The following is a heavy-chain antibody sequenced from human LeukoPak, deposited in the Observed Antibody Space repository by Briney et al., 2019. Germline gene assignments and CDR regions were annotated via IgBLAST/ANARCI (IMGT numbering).Heavy chain of an antibody. J-gene: IGHJ5*02. V-gene: IGHV3-30*02. CDR2: IRHDGNNE. CDR1: GFIFSSYG. CDR3: AKKAPGNWVPLGS. Sequence: PGGSLRLSCAASGFIFSSYGMHWVRQAPGKGLEWVAYIRHDGNNEDYADSVKGRFTISRDNSKNTLYLQMNSLRIEDTAVYYCAKKAPGNWVPLGSWGQGTLVTVSS. D-gene: IGHD1-1*01.